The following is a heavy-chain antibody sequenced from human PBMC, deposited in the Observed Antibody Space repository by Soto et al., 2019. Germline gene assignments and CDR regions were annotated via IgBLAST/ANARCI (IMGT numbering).Heavy chain of an antibody. Sequence: ASVKVSCKASGYTFTGYYMHWVRQAPGQGLEWMGWINPNSGGTNYAQKFQGWVTMTRDTSISTAYMELSRLRSDDTAVYYCARESGVTVGPPTYGMDVWGQGTTVTVSS. V-gene: IGHV1-2*04. J-gene: IGHJ6*02. CDR3: ARESGVTVGPPTYGMDV. CDR2: INPNSGGT. D-gene: IGHD3-10*01. CDR1: GYTFTGYY.